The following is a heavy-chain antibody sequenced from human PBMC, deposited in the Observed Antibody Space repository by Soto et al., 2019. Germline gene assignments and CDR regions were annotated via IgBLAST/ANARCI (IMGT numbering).Heavy chain of an antibody. CDR2: ISANNGNT. Sequence: ASVKVSCKASGYTFKNFAMNWVRQAPGQGLEWMGWISANNGNTNYAQKFQGRVTMTADTSTNTAYMELRSLRSEDTAVYYCARSRYISGDSSGYYYFDYWGQGTLVTVSS. CDR3: ARSRYISGDSSGYYYFDY. CDR1: GYTFKNFA. V-gene: IGHV1-18*01. D-gene: IGHD3-22*01. J-gene: IGHJ4*02.